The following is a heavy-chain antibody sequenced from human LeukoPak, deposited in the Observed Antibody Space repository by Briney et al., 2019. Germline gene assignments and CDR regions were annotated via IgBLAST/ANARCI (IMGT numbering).Heavy chain of an antibody. CDR2: IGSSSSYT. CDR3: ARDRDGYNPDY. D-gene: IGHD5-24*01. J-gene: IGHJ4*02. V-gene: IGHV3-11*05. Sequence: GGSLRLSCAASGFTFSDYYMSWIRQAPGKGLEWVSYIGSSSSYTNYADSVKGRFTISRDNAKNSLYLQMNSLRAEDTAVYYCARDRDGYNPDYWGQGTLVTVSS. CDR1: GFTFSDYY.